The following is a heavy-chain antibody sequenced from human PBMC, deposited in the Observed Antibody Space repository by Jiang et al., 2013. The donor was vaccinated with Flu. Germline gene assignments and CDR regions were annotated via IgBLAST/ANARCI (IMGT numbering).Heavy chain of an antibody. CDR2: ISNSDGTV. CDR3: ARMSAAILY. V-gene: IGHV3-48*03. J-gene: IGHJ4*02. D-gene: IGHD2-2*01. CDR1: GFSLSNFE. Sequence: GVVQPGGSLRLSCVASGFSLSNFEVIWVRQGPRKGLEWISYISNSDGTVYYADSVKGRFTISRDNAKNSVYLHMDSLGVDDTAVYYCARMSAAILYWGQGTVVVVAS.